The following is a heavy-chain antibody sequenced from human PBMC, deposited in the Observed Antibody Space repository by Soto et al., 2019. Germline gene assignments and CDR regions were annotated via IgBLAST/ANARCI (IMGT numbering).Heavy chain of an antibody. CDR1: GFTVSSHY. J-gene: IGHJ4*02. D-gene: IGHD6-13*01. CDR3: ARAKTRAAAGTTYPTPTLDY. V-gene: IGHV3-66*01. Sequence: PGGSLRLSCAASGFTVSSHYMSWVRQAPGRGLEWVSVIYSGGTTYYADSVKGRFTISRDNSKNTVFLQMNSLRAEDTAVYYCARAKTRAAAGTTYPTPTLDYWGQGTLVTVSS. CDR2: IYSGGTT.